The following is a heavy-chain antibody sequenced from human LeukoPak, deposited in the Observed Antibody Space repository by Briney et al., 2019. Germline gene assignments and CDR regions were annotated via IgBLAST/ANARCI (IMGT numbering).Heavy chain of an antibody. CDR3: ARVGYSSGWSSHYYYYMDV. CDR1: GYTFTGYY. V-gene: IGHV1-2*02. J-gene: IGHJ6*03. CDR2: INPNSGGT. D-gene: IGHD6-19*01. Sequence: ASVKVSCRASGYTFTGYYIHWVRQAPGQGLEWMGWINPNSGGTNYAQKFQGRVTMTRDTSISTAYMELSRLRSDDTAVYYCARVGYSSGWSSHYYYYMDVWGKGTTVTISS.